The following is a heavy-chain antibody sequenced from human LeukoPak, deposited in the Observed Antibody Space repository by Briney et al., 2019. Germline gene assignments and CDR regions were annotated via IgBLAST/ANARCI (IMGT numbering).Heavy chain of an antibody. D-gene: IGHD6-19*01. V-gene: IGHV3-23*01. CDR3: AKRDSSGWYYHYYYMDV. J-gene: IGHJ6*03. CDR1: GFTFSSYW. Sequence: GGSLRLSCAASGFTFSSYWMHWVRQAPGKGLEWVSAISGSGGSTYYADSVKGRFTISRDNSKNTLYLQMNSLRAEDTAVYYCAKRDSSGWYYHYYYMDVWGKGTTVTVSS. CDR2: ISGSGGST.